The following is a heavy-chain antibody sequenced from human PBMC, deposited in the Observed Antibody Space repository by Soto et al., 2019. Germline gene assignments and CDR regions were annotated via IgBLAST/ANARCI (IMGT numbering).Heavy chain of an antibody. Sequence: GASVKFSCKASGYTFTSYGISWVRQAPGQGLEWMGWISAYNGNTNYAQKLQGRVTMTTDTSTSTAYMELRSLRSDDTAVYYCARDPDHLYYYDSSGYPTDVDYWGQGTLVTVSS. D-gene: IGHD3-22*01. CDR1: GYTFTSYG. CDR2: ISAYNGNT. CDR3: ARDPDHLYYYDSSGYPTDVDY. J-gene: IGHJ4*02. V-gene: IGHV1-18*01.